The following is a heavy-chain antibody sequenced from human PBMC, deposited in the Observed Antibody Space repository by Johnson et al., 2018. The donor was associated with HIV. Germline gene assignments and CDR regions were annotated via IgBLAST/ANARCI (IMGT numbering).Heavy chain of an antibody. D-gene: IGHD3-22*01. Sequence: VQLVESGGGLVQPGGSLRLSCAASGFTVSSNYMSWVRQAPGKGLEWVSVIYSGGSTYYADSVTGRFTISRDNSKNTLYLQMNSLRAEDTAVYYCAASVYYYDSSGYFAFDIWGQGTMVTVSS. CDR2: IYSGGST. CDR1: GFTVSSNY. CDR3: AASVYYYDSSGYFAFDI. V-gene: IGHV3-66*01. J-gene: IGHJ3*02.